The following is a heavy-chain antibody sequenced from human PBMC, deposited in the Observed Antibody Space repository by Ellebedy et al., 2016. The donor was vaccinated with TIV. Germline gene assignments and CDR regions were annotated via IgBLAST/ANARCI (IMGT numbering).Heavy chain of an antibody. Sequence: AASVKVSCKASGYTFTNYAMHWVRLAPGQRLEWMGWINAGNGNTKYSQKFQGRVTITRDTSASTAYMELSSLRSEDTAVYYCARVYGAFNWFDPWGQGTLVTVSS. CDR2: INAGNGNT. CDR3: ARVYGAFNWFDP. V-gene: IGHV1-3*01. D-gene: IGHD3-10*01. J-gene: IGHJ5*02. CDR1: GYTFTNYA.